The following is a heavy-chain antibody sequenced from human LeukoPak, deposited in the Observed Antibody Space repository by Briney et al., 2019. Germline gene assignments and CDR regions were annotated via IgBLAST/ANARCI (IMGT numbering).Heavy chain of an antibody. D-gene: IGHD4-17*01. Sequence: GRSLRLYCAASGFTFDDYAMHWVRQAPGKGLEGGSGISWNSGSIGYADSVKGRFTISRDNAKNSLYLQMNSLRAEDTALYYCAKDMTTVTTGSKDYWGQGTLVTASS. CDR1: GFTFDDYA. CDR2: ISWNSGSI. J-gene: IGHJ4*02. V-gene: IGHV3-9*01. CDR3: AKDMTTVTTGSKDY.